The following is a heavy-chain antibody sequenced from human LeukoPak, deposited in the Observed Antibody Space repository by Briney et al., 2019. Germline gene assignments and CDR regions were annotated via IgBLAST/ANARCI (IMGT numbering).Heavy chain of an antibody. CDR2: INPNSGGT. J-gene: IGHJ4*02. V-gene: IGHV1-2*06. D-gene: IGHD6-19*01. Sequence: GASVKVSCKASGYTFTGYYMHWVRQAPGQGLEWMGRINPNSGGTNYAQKFQGGVTMTRDTPISTAYMELSRLRSDDTAVYYCARVSSGWYSFDYWGQGTLVTVSS. CDR3: ARVSSGWYSFDY. CDR1: GYTFTGYY.